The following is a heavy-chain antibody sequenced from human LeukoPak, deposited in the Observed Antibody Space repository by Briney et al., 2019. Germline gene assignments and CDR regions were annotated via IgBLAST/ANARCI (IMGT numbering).Heavy chain of an antibody. CDR1: GYSISSGYY. V-gene: IGHV4-38-2*01. CDR3: ERRLYIAAAGIPSPFFDY. CDR2: IYHSGST. D-gene: IGHD6-13*01. J-gene: IGHJ4*02. Sequence: PSETLSLTYAVSGYSISSGYYWGWIRQPPGKGLEWIGSIYHSGSTYYNPSLKSRVTISVDTSKNQFSLKLSSVTAADTAVYYCERRLYIAAAGIPSPFFDYWGQGTLVTVSS.